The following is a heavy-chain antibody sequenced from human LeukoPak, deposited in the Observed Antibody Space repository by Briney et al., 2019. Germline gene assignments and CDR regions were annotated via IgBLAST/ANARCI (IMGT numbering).Heavy chain of an antibody. V-gene: IGHV1-46*01. CDR2: INPSGGST. CDR3: ARGLPVTQRGYYYYGMDV. CDR1: GYTFTSYY. D-gene: IGHD4-17*01. Sequence: ASVKVSCKASGYTFTSYYMHWVRQAPGQGLEWMGIINPSGGSTSYAQKFQGRVTMTRDTSTSTVYMELSSLRSEDTAVYYCARGLPVTQRGYYYYGMDVWGQGTTVTVSS. J-gene: IGHJ6*02.